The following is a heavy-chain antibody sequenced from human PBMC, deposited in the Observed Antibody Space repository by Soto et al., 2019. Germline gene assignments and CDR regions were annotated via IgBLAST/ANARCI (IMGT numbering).Heavy chain of an antibody. Sequence: SETLSLTCTVSGGSISSYYWSWIRQPPGKGLEWIGYIYYSGSTNYNPSLKSRVTISVDTSKNQFSLKLSSVTAADTAVYYCARVRPVDCGGDCYAGLVLRWFDPWGQGTLVTVSS. V-gene: IGHV4-59*01. CDR1: GGSISSYY. CDR3: ARVRPVDCGGDCYAGLVLRWFDP. J-gene: IGHJ5*02. CDR2: IYYSGST. D-gene: IGHD2-21*02.